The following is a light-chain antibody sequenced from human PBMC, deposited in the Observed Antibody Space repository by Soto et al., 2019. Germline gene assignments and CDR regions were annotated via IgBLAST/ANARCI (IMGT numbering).Light chain of an antibody. CDR1: QGISSW. J-gene: IGKJ1*01. CDR3: QHYNSYSEA. Sequence: DIQMTQTPSSVSASVGDRVTIPCRASQGISSWLAWYRQKPGKAPKLLIYDASSLERGVPSRFSGSGSGTEFTLTISSLQPDDFATYYCQHYNSYSEAFGQGTKVDI. CDR2: DAS. V-gene: IGKV1-5*01.